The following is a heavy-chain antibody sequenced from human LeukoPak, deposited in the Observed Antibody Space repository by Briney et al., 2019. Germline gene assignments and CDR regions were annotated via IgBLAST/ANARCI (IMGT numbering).Heavy chain of an antibody. Sequence: SETLSLTCTVSGGSISSSSYYWGWIRQPPGKGLEWIGSIYYSGSTYYNPSLKSRVTISVDTSKNQFSLKLSSVTAADTAVYYCARDRILGRYFDYWGQGTLVTVSS. J-gene: IGHJ4*02. CDR1: GGSISSSSYY. V-gene: IGHV4-39*07. D-gene: IGHD3-3*02. CDR2: IYYSGST. CDR3: ARDRILGRYFDY.